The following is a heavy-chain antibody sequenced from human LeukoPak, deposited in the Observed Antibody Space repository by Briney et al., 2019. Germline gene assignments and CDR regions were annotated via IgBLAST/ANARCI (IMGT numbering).Heavy chain of an antibody. CDR3: ARDVVVTSSPDAFDI. V-gene: IGHV4-31*03. D-gene: IGHD2-21*02. CDR2: IYYSGTT. Sequence: SQTLSLTCTVSGGSISRGGYYWGWIRQPPGMGLEWIGFIYYSGTTYYNPSLKSRLSISVDTSKDQVSLELSSVTAADTAVYYCARDVVVTSSPDAFDIWGQGTMVAVSS. CDR1: GGSISRGGYY. J-gene: IGHJ3*02.